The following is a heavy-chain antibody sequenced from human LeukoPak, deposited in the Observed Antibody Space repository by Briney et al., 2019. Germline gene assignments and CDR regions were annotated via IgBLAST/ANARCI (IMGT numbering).Heavy chain of an antibody. V-gene: IGHV4-31*02. J-gene: IGHJ2*01. D-gene: IGHD5-24*01. CDR1: GGSISSGGYY. Sequence: SQTLSLTCTVSGGSISSGGYYWSWIRQHPGKGLEWIGYIYNSGSTYYNPSLKSRVTISVDTSKNQFSLKLSSVTAGDTAVYYCARVRGRWLQFFDLWGRGTLVTVSS. CDR2: IYNSGST. CDR3: ARVRGRWLQFFDL.